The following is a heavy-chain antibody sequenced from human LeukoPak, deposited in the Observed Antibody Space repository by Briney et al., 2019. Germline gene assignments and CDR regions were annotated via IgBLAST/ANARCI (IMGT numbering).Heavy chain of an antibody. CDR2: ISGSGGST. CDR3: AKDYYYDSSGY. J-gene: IGHJ4*02. CDR1: GFTFSSYA. V-gene: IGHV3-23*01. D-gene: IGHD3-22*01. Sequence: GGSLRLSCAASGFTFSSYAMSWVRQAPGKGLEWVSAISGSGGSTYYADSVKGRFTNSRDNSKNTLYLQMNSLRAEDTAVYYCAKDYYYDSSGYWGQGTLVTVSS.